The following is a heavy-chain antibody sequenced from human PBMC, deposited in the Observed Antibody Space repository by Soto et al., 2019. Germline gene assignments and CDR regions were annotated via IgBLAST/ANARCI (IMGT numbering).Heavy chain of an antibody. Sequence: PSETLSLTCTVSGGSINSYYWSWIRQPPGKGLVWIGYIYYSGSTNYNPSLKSRVTISVDTSKNQFSLKLSSVTAADTAVYYCARDRGSGSYWRYMDVWGKGTTVTVSS. CDR1: GGSINSYY. CDR2: IYYSGST. J-gene: IGHJ6*03. D-gene: IGHD3-10*01. V-gene: IGHV4-59*01. CDR3: ARDRGSGSYWRYMDV.